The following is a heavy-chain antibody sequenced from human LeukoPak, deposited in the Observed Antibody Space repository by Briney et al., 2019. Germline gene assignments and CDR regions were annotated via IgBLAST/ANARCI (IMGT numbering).Heavy chain of an antibody. Sequence: GGSLRLSCAASGFTFGSLWMHWVRQAPGKGLVWVSRINTDGSNTIYADSVKGRFTISRDNAKNTLYLQMNSLRAEDTAVYYCARDQSIAGPTTADYWGQGTLVTVSS. CDR2: INTDGSNT. D-gene: IGHD1-26*01. V-gene: IGHV3-74*01. J-gene: IGHJ4*02. CDR1: GFTFGSLW. CDR3: ARDQSIAGPTTADY.